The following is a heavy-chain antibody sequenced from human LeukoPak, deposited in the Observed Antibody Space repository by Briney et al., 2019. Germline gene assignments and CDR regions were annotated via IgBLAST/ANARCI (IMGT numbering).Heavy chain of an antibody. CDR2: IYYSGST. V-gene: IGHV4-31*03. D-gene: IGHD2-2*01. CDR1: GGSISSGGYY. CDR3: ALYCSSTSCRRGAFDY. J-gene: IGHJ4*02. Sequence: PSETLSLTCTVSGGSISSGGYYWSWIRQHPGKGLEWIGYIYYSGSTYYNPSLKSRVTISVDTSKNQFSLKLSSVTAADTAVYYCALYCSSTSCRRGAFDYWGQGTLVIVSS.